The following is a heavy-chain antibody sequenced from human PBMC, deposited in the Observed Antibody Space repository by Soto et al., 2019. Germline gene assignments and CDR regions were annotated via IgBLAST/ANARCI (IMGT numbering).Heavy chain of an antibody. D-gene: IGHD1-26*01. CDR3: ARRGSGSYYDY. CDR1: GFTFSSYA. CDR2: ISGSGGST. V-gene: IGHV3-23*01. Sequence: GGSLRLSCAASGFTFSSYAMRWVRQAPVKGLEWVSAISGSGGSTYYADSVKGRFTISRDNSKNTLYLQMNSLRAKDTAVYYCARRGSGSYYDYWGQGTLVTVSS. J-gene: IGHJ4*02.